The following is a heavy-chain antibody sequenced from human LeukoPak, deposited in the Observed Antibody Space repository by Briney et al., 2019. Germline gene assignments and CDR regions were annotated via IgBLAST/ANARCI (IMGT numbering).Heavy chain of an antibody. CDR1: GFTFSSYG. CDR3: AELGITMIGGV. D-gene: IGHD3-10*02. Sequence: GGTLRLSCAASGFTFSSYGMSWVRQAPGKGLEWVSYISSSSTTIYYADSVKGRFTISRDNAKNSLYLQMNSLRAEDTAVYYCAELGITMIGGVWGKGTTVTISS. J-gene: IGHJ6*04. V-gene: IGHV3-48*04. CDR2: ISSSSTTI.